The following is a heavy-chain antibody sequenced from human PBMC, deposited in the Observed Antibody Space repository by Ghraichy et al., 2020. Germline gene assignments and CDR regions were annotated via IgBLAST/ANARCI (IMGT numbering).Heavy chain of an antibody. Sequence: ESLNISCGVYGGSFSDYFWTWIRQSPGKGLEWIGEISQSGTVNYNPSLRSRVTLSLDTSKNHFSLKLTSVTAADTAVYYCAKDIEIGAVYDKWGQGTPVTVSS. CDR1: GGSFSDYF. CDR3: AKDIEIGAVYDK. CDR2: ISQSGTV. J-gene: IGHJ4*02. D-gene: IGHD3-22*01. V-gene: IGHV4-34*01.